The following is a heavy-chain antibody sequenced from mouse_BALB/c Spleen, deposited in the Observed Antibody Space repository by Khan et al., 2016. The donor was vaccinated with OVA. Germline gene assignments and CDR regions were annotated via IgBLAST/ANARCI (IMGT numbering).Heavy chain of an antibody. J-gene: IGHJ3*01. CDR3: AGGFPTY. V-gene: IGHV3-1*02. CDR2: IHYSGRT. CDR1: GYSITNGYN. Sequence: EVQLQESGPDLVKPSQSLSLTCTVTGYSITNGYNWHWIRQFPGSKLEWMGYIHYSGRTNYNPSVKGRISITRETSKNQLCLKLNSVTSEDTATYYSAGGFPTYWGQGTLVTVSA.